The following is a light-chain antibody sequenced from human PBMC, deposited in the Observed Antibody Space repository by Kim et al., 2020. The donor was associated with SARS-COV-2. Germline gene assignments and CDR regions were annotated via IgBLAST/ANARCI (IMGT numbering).Light chain of an antibody. CDR2: GNS. CDR1: SANIGAGYA. Sequence: GQGVPISCTGTSANIGAGYAVHWYQQLPGTAPKLLICGNSNRPSGVPDRFSGSKSGTSASLAITGLQAEDEADYYCQSYDSSLNWVFGGGTQLTVL. J-gene: IGLJ3*02. V-gene: IGLV1-40*01. CDR3: QSYDSSLNWV.